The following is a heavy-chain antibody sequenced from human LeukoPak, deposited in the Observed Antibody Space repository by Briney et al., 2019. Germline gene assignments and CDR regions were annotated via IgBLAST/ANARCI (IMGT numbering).Heavy chain of an antibody. CDR3: ARGDHYDILTGYPTPSHLSDY. CDR1: GYTFTGYY. J-gene: IGHJ4*02. V-gene: IGHV1-2*02. D-gene: IGHD3-9*01. CDR2: INPNSGGT. Sequence: ASVNVSFKSSGYTFTGYYVHGVRQAPGQGREWMGWINPNSGGTNYARKFQGRVTMTRDTSINTAYMELRRLRSDDTAVYYCARGDHYDILTGYPTPSHLSDYWGQGTLVTVSS.